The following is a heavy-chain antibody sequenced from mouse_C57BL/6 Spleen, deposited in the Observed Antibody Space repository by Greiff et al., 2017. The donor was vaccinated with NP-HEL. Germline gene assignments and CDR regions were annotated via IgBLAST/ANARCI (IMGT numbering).Heavy chain of an antibody. CDR3: ARYYGSNPFEC. D-gene: IGHD1-1*01. J-gene: IGHJ2*01. CDR1: GYTFTSYW. CDR2: IDPTSGGT. V-gene: IGHV1-72*01. Sequence: VQLQQPGAELVKPGASVKLSCKASGYTFTSYWMHWVKPRPGRGLEWIGRIDPTSGGTKYNEKFKSKATLTVDKPSSTAYMQLSSLTSEDCAVYYCARYYGSNPFECWGQGTTLTVSS.